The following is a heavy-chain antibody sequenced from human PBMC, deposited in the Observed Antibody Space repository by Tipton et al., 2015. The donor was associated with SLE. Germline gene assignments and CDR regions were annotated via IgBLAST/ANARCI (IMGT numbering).Heavy chain of an antibody. V-gene: IGHV3-30-3*01. J-gene: IGHJ5*02. CDR3: ARDPAGGGRGSGYYFRWFDP. CDR2: ISYAGSNK. Sequence: SLRLSCAASGFTFSDYYMSWIRQAPGKGLEWVAVISYAGSNKYYADSVKGRFTISRDNSKNTLYLQMNSLRAEDTAVYYCARDPAGGGRGSGYYFRWFDPWGQGTLVTVSS. CDR1: GFTFSDYY. D-gene: IGHD3-22*01.